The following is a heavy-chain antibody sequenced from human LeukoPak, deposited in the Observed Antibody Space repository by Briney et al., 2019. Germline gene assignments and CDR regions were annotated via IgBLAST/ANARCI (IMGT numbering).Heavy chain of an antibody. D-gene: IGHD1-7*01. Sequence: GGSLRLSCAASGFTFSSYSMNWVRQAPGKGLHWVSSISSSSSYIYYADSVKGRFTISRDNAKYSLYLQMNSLRAEDTAVYYCARAYLELFAYWGQGTLVTVSS. J-gene: IGHJ4*02. V-gene: IGHV3-21*01. CDR2: ISSSSSYI. CDR1: GFTFSSYS. CDR3: ARAYLELFAY.